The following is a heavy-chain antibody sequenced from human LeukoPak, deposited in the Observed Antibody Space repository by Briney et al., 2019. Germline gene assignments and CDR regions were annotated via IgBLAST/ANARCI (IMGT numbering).Heavy chain of an antibody. V-gene: IGHV3-30*02. J-gene: IGHJ4*02. D-gene: IGHD2-2*01. CDR1: GFTVSSYG. CDR2: IRYDGSNK. Sequence: GGSLRLSCAASGFTVSSYGMHWVRQAPGKGLEWVAFIRYDGSNKYYADSVKGRFTISRDNSKNTLYLQMNSLRAEDTAVYYCAKQEDIVVVPAAIRPPGYFDYWGQGTLVTVSS. CDR3: AKQEDIVVVPAAIRPPGYFDY.